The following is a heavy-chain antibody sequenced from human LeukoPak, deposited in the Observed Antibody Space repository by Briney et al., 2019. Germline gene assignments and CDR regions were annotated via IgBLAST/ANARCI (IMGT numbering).Heavy chain of an antibody. D-gene: IGHD3-3*01. Sequence: GSLRLSCAASGFTFSSYGMHWVRQAPGKGLEWVAVISYDGSNKYYADSVKGRFTISRDNSKNTLYLQMNSLRAEDTAVYYCAKKKGLRLTGYFDYWGQGTLVTVSS. CDR3: AKKKGLRLTGYFDY. J-gene: IGHJ4*02. V-gene: IGHV3-30*18. CDR2: ISYDGSNK. CDR1: GFTFSSYG.